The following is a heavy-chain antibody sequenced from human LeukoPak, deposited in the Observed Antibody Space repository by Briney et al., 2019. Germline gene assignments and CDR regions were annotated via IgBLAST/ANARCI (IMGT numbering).Heavy chain of an antibody. Sequence: PSETLSLTCTVSGGSVSNDNHCWSWIRQPPGTGLEWIGYVNYSGSTNYNPSLKSRVTISVNTSKNQFSLKLSSVTAADTAVYYCAGTPGYDFWSGYSIPYYYYGMDVWGQGTTVTVSS. CDR2: VNYSGST. D-gene: IGHD3-3*01. V-gene: IGHV4-61*01. CDR1: GGSVSNDNHC. CDR3: AGTPGYDFWSGYSIPYYYYGMDV. J-gene: IGHJ6*02.